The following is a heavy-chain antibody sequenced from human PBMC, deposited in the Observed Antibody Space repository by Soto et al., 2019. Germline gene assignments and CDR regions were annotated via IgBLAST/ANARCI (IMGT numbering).Heavy chain of an antibody. D-gene: IGHD3-16*01. CDR1: GFTFSSYS. J-gene: IGHJ6*01. Sequence: GGSLRLSCAASGFTFSSYSMSWVRQAPGKGLEWVSSISSSGGGTTYSDSVKDRFTISRDKSKNTLYLQMNSLRAEDTAVYYCAKAGDDYVWGSLYGLDVWGEGTTVTVSS. CDR2: ISSSGGGT. CDR3: AKAGDDYVWGSLYGLDV. V-gene: IGHV3-23*01.